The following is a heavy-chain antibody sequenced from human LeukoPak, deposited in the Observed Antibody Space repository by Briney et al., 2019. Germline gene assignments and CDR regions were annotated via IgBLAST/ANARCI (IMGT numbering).Heavy chain of an antibody. V-gene: IGHV3-30*04. Sequence: GRSLRLSCAASGVTFSSYAIHWVRQAPGKGLEWVAVISYDGSNKYYADSVKGRFTISRDNSKNTLYLQMNSLRAEDTAVYYCASGRAFDIWGQGTMVTVSS. CDR3: ASGRAFDI. CDR2: ISYDGSNK. CDR1: GVTFSSYA. J-gene: IGHJ3*02.